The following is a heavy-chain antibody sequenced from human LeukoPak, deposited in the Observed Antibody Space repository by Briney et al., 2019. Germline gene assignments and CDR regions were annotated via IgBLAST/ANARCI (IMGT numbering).Heavy chain of an antibody. D-gene: IGHD3-22*01. CDR1: GFTFSSYG. Sequence: GGSLRLSCAASGFTFSSYGMHWVRQAPGKGLEWVAVISYDGSNKYYADSVKGRFTISRDNSENTLYLQMNSLRAEDTAVYYCAKTYYYDSSGYYGVYFDYWGQGTLVTVSS. V-gene: IGHV3-30*18. CDR3: AKTYYYDSSGYYGVYFDY. J-gene: IGHJ4*02. CDR2: ISYDGSNK.